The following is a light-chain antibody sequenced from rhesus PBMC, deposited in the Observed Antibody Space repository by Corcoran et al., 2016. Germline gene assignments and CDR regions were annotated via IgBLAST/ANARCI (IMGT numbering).Light chain of an antibody. V-gene: IGKV1-32*03. CDR3: QQGYSTPYS. CDR1: QGMSSY. Sequence: DIQMSQSPSSLSASVGDRVTITCRASQGMSSYLKWYQQKPGKAPKLLIYYANRLASGVPSMFSGSGSGTDYTLTISSLQPEDFATYYCQQGYSTPYSFGQGTKVEIK. J-gene: IGKJ2*01. CDR2: YAN.